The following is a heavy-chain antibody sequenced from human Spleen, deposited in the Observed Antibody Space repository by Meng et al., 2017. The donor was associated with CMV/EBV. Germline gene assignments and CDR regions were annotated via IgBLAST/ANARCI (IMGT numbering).Heavy chain of an antibody. D-gene: IGHD2-2*01. Sequence: GESLKISCTASGFTFGDYAMTWVRQAPGKGLEWVGFIRSKAYGGTTEYAASVKGRFTISRDDSKSIAYLQMNSLKTEDTAFYYCTRDRDRYCSSTSCYFWLDYWGQGTLVTVSS. CDR2: IRSKAYGGTT. CDR3: TRDRDRYCSSTSCYFWLDY. CDR1: GFTFGDYA. V-gene: IGHV3-49*04. J-gene: IGHJ4*02.